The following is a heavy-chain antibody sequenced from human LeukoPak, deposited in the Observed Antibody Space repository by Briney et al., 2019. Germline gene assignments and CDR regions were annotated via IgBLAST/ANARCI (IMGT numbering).Heavy chain of an antibody. D-gene: IGHD3-22*01. CDR1: GFTFSSYA. V-gene: IGHV3-23*01. Sequence: PGGSLRLSCAASGFTFSSYAMSWVRQAPGKGLEWVSAISGSGGSTYYADSEKGRFTISRDNSKNTLYLQMNSLRAEDTAVYYCAKDPTHYYDSSGYYYWGQGTLVTVSS. CDR3: AKDPTHYYDSSGYYY. J-gene: IGHJ4*02. CDR2: ISGSGGST.